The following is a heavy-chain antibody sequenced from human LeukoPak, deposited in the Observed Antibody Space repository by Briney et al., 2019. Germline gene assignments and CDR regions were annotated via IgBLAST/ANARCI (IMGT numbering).Heavy chain of an antibody. V-gene: IGHV3-23*01. D-gene: IGHD3-3*01. CDR2: ISGSGGST. CDR3: AKVLILRFLEWLTYFDY. J-gene: IGHJ4*02. CDR1: GFTFSSYA. Sequence: PGGSLRLSCAASGFTFSSYAMSWVRQAPGKGLEWVSAISGSGGSTYYADSVKGRFTISRDNSKNTLYLQMSSLRAEDTAVYYCAKVLILRFLEWLTYFDYWGQGTLVTVSS.